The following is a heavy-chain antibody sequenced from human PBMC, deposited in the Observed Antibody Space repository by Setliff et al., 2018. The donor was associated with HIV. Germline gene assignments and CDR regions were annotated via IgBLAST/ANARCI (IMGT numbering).Heavy chain of an antibody. CDR3: ARGLNYYGSGSYLPLWY. CDR1: GGSFNDYY. J-gene: IGHJ4*02. Sequence: PSETLSLTCAVYGGSFNDYYWTWIRQPPGKGLEWIGEIDHRGSTKYHASLKSRVTISIDTSKNQISLKLSSVTAADTAVYYCARGLNYYGSGSYLPLWYWGQGTLVTVSS. CDR2: IDHRGST. V-gene: IGHV4-34*01. D-gene: IGHD3-10*01.